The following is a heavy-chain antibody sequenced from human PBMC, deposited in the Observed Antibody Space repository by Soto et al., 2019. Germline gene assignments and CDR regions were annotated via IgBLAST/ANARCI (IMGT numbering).Heavy chain of an antibody. CDR2: MNPNSGNT. CDR3: ARSPRAVPAAMPSRVDP. Sequence: ASVKVSCKASGYTFTSYDINWVRQATGQGLEWMGWMNPNSGNTGYAQKFQGRVTMTRNTSISTAYMELSSLRSEDTAVYYCARSPRAVPAAMPSRVDPWGQGTLVTVSS. CDR1: GYTFTSYD. J-gene: IGHJ5*02. V-gene: IGHV1-8*01. D-gene: IGHD2-2*01.